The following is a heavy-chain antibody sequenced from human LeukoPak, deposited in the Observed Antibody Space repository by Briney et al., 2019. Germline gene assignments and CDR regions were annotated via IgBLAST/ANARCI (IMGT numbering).Heavy chain of an antibody. CDR1: GFTFSDYY. J-gene: IGHJ3*02. V-gene: IGHV3-11*04. CDR3: ARDPMVSFDAFDI. CDR2: ISSSGSTI. Sequence: GGSLRLSCAASGFTFSDYYMSWIRQAPGKGLEWVSYISSSGSTIYYADSVKGRFTISRDNAKNSLYLQMNSLRAEDTANYYCARDPMVSFDAFDIWGQGTMVTVSS. D-gene: IGHD5-18*01.